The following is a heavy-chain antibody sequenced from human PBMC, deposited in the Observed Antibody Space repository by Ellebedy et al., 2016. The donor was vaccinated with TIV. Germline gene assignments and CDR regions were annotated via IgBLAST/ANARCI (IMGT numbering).Heavy chain of an antibody. CDR3: ASQLADYFDS. J-gene: IGHJ4*02. Sequence: WESLKISCKGSGYSLTDFWIGRVRQMPGKGLEYMGIIFPGDSETRYSPSFPGHVTISADKSIRTAYLEWRSLKDSDTAMDYCASQLADYFDSWGQGTPVTVSS. CDR1: GYSLTDFW. CDR2: IFPGDSET. V-gene: IGHV5-51*01. D-gene: IGHD2-21*01.